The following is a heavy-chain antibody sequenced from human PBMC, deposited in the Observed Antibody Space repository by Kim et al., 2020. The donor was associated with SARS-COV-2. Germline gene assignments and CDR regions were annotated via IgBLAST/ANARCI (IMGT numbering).Heavy chain of an antibody. CDR1: GFTFSDYW. CDR2: IDRDGSTT. J-gene: IGHJ6*02. CDR3: ARAPDCGGGSCFSYHYHGMDV. Sequence: GGSLRLSCAASGFTFSDYWVHWVRKDPRKGLVWVSRIDRDGSTTTYADSVRGRFTIFRDNAKNMVYLQMNSLRVEDTAVYYCARAPDCGGGSCFSYHYHGMDVWGQGTTVTVSS. V-gene: IGHV3-74*03. D-gene: IGHD2-15*01.